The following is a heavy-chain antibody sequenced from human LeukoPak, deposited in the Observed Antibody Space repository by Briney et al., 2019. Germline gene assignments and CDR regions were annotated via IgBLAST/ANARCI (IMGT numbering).Heavy chain of an antibody. J-gene: IGHJ6*02. CDR2: IYSGGST. V-gene: IGHV3-53*04. D-gene: IGHD2-8*02. Sequence: GGSLRLSCAASGFTVSSNYMSWVRQAPGKGLEWVSVIYSGGSTYYADSVKGRFTISGHNSKNTLYLQMNSLRAEDTAVYYCARDRLLGGGGLFYYYYGMDVWGQGTTVTVSS. CDR1: GFTVSSNY. CDR3: ARDRLLGGGGLFYYYYGMDV.